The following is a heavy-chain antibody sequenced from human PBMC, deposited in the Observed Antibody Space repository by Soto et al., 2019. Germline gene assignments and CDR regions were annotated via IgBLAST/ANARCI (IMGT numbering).Heavy chain of an antibody. CDR2: IYHSGST. CDR3: ARGFKWYFDY. V-gene: IGHV4-30-2*01. D-gene: IGHD1-26*01. J-gene: IGHJ4*02. CDR1: GGSISSGGYS. Sequence: LSLTCAVSGGSISSGGYSWSWIRQPPGKGLEWIGYIYHSGSTYYNPSLKSRVTISVDRSKNQFSLKLSSVTAADTAVYYCARGFKWYFDYWGQGTLVTVSS.